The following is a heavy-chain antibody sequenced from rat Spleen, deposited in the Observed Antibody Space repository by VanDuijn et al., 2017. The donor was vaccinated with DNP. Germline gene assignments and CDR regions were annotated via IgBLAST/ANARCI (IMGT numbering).Heavy chain of an antibody. Sequence: EVQLVESGGGLVQPGRSLKLSCTVSGFTFSDYNMAWVRQAPKKGLEWVATISYDGRSTSHRDSVTGRFTISRDNVKSILYLQMDSLRSEDTATYYCATSPGPNWFAYWGQGTLVTVSS. J-gene: IGHJ3*01. CDR3: ATSPGPNWFAY. V-gene: IGHV5-7*01. CDR1: GFTFSDYN. D-gene: IGHD1-4*01. CDR2: ISYDGRST.